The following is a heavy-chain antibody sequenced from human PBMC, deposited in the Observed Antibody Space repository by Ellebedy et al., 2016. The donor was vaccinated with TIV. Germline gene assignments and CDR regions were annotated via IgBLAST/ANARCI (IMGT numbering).Heavy chain of an antibody. V-gene: IGHV5-51*01. CDR1: GYSFTSYW. CDR3: ARREDYYESSGYYSQILDD. D-gene: IGHD3-22*01. CDR2: IYPGDSDT. J-gene: IGHJ4*02. Sequence: GESLKISCKGSGYSFTSYWIGWVRQMPGQGLEWLGIIYPGDSDTRYSPSFQGQVTISADKSITTAYLQWSSLKASDTAMYYCARREDYYESSGYYSQILDDWGQGTLVTVSS.